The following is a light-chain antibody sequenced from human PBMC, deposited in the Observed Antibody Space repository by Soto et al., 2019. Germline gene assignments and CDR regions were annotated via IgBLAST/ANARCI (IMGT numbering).Light chain of an antibody. J-gene: IGKJ1*01. Sequence: EIVLTQSPGTLSLSPGERATLSCRASQSVSSSYLAWYQQKPGQAPRLLIYGASSRATGIPERFSGSGSGTDFTLTISRLEPEDFAVYYCQQYGSSPPWTFGQGTKVDI. CDR3: QQYGSSPPWT. V-gene: IGKV3-20*01. CDR1: QSVSSSY. CDR2: GAS.